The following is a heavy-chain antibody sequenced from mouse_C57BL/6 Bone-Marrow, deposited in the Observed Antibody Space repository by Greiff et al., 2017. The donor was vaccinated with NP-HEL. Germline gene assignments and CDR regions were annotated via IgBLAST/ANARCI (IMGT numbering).Heavy chain of an antibody. CDR1: GFNIKDDY. CDR3: TTWERGGFAY. Sequence: VHVKQSGAELVRPGASVKLSCTASGFNIKDDYMHWVKQRPEQGLEWIGWIDPENGDTEYASKFQGKATITADTSSNTAYLQLSSLTSEDTAVYYCTTWERGGFAYWGQGTLVTVSA. D-gene: IGHD4-1*01. J-gene: IGHJ3*01. V-gene: IGHV14-4*01. CDR2: IDPENGDT.